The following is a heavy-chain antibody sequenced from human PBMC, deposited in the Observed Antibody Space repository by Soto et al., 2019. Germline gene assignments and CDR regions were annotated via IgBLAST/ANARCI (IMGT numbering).Heavy chain of an antibody. Sequence: PVGSLRLSCAASGFTFSSYGMHWVRQAPGKGLEWVAVIWYDGSNKYYADSVKGRFTISRDNSKNTLYLQMNSLRAEDTAVYYCARDLMTAIVAVDAPIVDYWGQGTLVNVSS. D-gene: IGHD3-22*01. CDR2: IWYDGSNK. V-gene: IGHV3-33*01. CDR1: GFTFSSYG. J-gene: IGHJ4*02. CDR3: ARDLMTAIVAVDAPIVDY.